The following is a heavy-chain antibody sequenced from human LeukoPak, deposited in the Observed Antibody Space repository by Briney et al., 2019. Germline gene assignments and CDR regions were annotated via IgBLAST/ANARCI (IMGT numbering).Heavy chain of an antibody. J-gene: IGHJ2*01. CDR3: ARVLNLRGSNWYFDL. D-gene: IGHD6-25*01. CDR2: IYHSGST. V-gene: IGHV4-31*03. Sequence: PSETLSLTCTVSGGSISSGGYHWNWIRQLPGKGLEWIGYIYHSGSTYYNPSLKSRVTISVDTSKNQFSLKLSSVTAADTAVYYCARVLNLRGSNWYFDLWGRGTLVTVSS. CDR1: GGSISSGGYH.